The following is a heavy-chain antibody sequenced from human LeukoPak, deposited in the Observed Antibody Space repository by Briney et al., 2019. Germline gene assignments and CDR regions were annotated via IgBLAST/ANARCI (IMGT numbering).Heavy chain of an antibody. CDR2: ISGSGGST. Sequence: PGGSLRLSCAASGFTFSSYAMSWVRQAPGKGLEWVSAISGSGGSTYYADSVKGRFTISRDNSKNTLYLQMNSLRAEDTAVYYCALHRATYYYGSGSYFEPYYFDYWGQGTLVTVSS. D-gene: IGHD3-10*01. V-gene: IGHV3-23*01. CDR1: GFTFSSYA. J-gene: IGHJ4*02. CDR3: ALHRATYYYGSGSYFEPYYFDY.